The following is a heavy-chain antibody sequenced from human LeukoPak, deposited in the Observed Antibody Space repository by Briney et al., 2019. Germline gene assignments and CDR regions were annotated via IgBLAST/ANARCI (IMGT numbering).Heavy chain of an antibody. Sequence: GGSLRLSCAASGFTFSSYAMSWVRQAPRKGLEWVSAISGSGGSTYYADSVKGRFTISRGNSKNTLYLQMSSLRAEDTAVYYCAKDYDFWSGYYFGPLFDIWGQGTMVTVSS. V-gene: IGHV3-23*01. D-gene: IGHD3-3*01. CDR1: GFTFSSYA. CDR3: AKDYDFWSGYYFGPLFDI. J-gene: IGHJ3*02. CDR2: ISGSGGST.